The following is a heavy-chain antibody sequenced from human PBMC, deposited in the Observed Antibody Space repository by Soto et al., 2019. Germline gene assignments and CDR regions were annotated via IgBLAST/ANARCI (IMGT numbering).Heavy chain of an antibody. V-gene: IGHV3-30-3*01. CDR1: GFTFSSYA. J-gene: IGHJ1*01. CDR3: ARGPEYFQH. Sequence: QVQLVESGGSVVQPGRSLRLSCAASGFTFSSYAMHWVRQAPGKGLEWVAVISYDGSNKYYADSVKGRFTISRDNSKNTLYLQMNSLRAEDTAVYYCARGPEYFQHWGQGTLVTVSS. CDR2: ISYDGSNK.